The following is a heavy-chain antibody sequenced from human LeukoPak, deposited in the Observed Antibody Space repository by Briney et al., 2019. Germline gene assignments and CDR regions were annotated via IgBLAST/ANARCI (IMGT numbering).Heavy chain of an antibody. CDR2: IYYSGST. CDR1: GGSISSYY. Sequence: RSSETLSLTCTVSGGSISSYYWSWIRQPPGKGLEWIGYIYYSGSTNYNPSLKSRVTISVDTSKNQFSLKLSSVTAADTAVYYCARVRLFYDFWSGYYMGGRGYFDYWGQGTLVTVSS. V-gene: IGHV4-59*01. CDR3: ARVRLFYDFWSGYYMGGRGYFDY. D-gene: IGHD3-3*01. J-gene: IGHJ4*02.